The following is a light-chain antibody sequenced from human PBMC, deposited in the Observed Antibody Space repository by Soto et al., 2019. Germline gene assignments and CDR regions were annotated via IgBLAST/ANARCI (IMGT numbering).Light chain of an antibody. V-gene: IGLV2-23*01. J-gene: IGLJ3*02. CDR2: EGT. Sequence: QSVLTQPASVSGSPGQSITVSCTGTSSDVGAYNLVSWYQQHPGKAPRLIIYEGTKRPSGISDRFSGSKCYNTASLTISGLRAEDEAHYHCCSYAGSRTFVFGGGTKLTVL. CDR1: SSDVGAYNL. CDR3: CSYAGSRTFV.